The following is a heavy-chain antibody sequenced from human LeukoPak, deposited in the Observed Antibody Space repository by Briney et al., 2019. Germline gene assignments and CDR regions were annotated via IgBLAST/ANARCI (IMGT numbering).Heavy chain of an antibody. J-gene: IGHJ4*02. D-gene: IGHD1-26*01. Sequence: GESLKISCQGSGYSFATYWIGWVRQQPGKGLEWMGFIYPSDSDTRYSPSFQGQVTISADKSINTAYLQWSSLKASDTAIYYCARRPRLVGPLEFFYWGQGTLVTVSS. CDR1: GYSFATYW. CDR3: ARRPRLVGPLEFFY. CDR2: IYPSDSDT. V-gene: IGHV5-51*01.